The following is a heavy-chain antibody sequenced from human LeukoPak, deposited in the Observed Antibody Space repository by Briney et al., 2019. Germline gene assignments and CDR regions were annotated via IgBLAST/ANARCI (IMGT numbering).Heavy chain of an antibody. Sequence: QTGGSLRLSCAASGFTFSSYSMNWVRQAPGKGLEWVSAISGGGDSTFYADSVKGRFTISRDNSKNTLYLQMNSLRAEDTAVYYCAKDSGELLLFHYFDYWGQGTLVTVSS. D-gene: IGHD2-21*02. J-gene: IGHJ4*02. CDR2: ISGGGDST. V-gene: IGHV3-23*01. CDR1: GFTFSSYS. CDR3: AKDSGELLLFHYFDY.